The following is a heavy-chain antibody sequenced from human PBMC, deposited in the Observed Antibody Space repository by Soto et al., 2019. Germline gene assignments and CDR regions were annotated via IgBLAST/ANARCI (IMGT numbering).Heavy chain of an antibody. V-gene: IGHV3-30-3*01. CDR1: GFTFSSYA. D-gene: IGHD1-7*01. Sequence: GGSLRLSCAASGFTFSSYAMHWVRQAPGKGLEWVAVISYDGSNKYYADSVKGRFTISRDNSKNTLYLQMNSLRVEDSAVYYCARAGYNWNYGTPYYFDYWGQGTLVTVSS. J-gene: IGHJ4*02. CDR2: ISYDGSNK. CDR3: ARAGYNWNYGTPYYFDY.